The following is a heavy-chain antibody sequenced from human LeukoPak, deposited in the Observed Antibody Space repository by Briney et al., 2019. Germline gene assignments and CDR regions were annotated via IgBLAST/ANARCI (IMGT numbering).Heavy chain of an antibody. CDR2: ISTYNGNT. Sequence: GASVKVSCKASGYTFTSYGISWVRQAPGQGLEWMGWISTYNGNTNYAQKLQGRVTMTTDTSTSTAYMELRSLRSDDTAVYYCARGGNSKDPFSAPDYWGQGTLVTVSS. CDR1: GYTFTSYG. CDR3: ARGGNSKDPFSAPDY. V-gene: IGHV1-18*01. D-gene: IGHD4-11*01. J-gene: IGHJ4*02.